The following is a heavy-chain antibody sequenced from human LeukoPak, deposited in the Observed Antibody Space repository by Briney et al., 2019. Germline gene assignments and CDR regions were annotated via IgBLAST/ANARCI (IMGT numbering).Heavy chain of an antibody. V-gene: IGHV3-7*01. Sequence: GGSLRLSCAASGFTFSGHWMSWVRQGPGKGLEWVANINQEGSERHYVDPVKGRITISRDNAKNSVYLQMDSVTSEDTAVYYCARGGGYSGYEDWGQGTLVTVSS. D-gene: IGHD5-12*01. CDR2: INQEGSER. CDR3: ARGGGYSGYED. CDR1: GFTFSGHW. J-gene: IGHJ4*02.